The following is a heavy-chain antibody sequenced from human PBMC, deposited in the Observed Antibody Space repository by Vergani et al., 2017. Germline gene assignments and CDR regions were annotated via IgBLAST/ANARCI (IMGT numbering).Heavy chain of an antibody. D-gene: IGHD3-10*01. CDR3: ARGMGRGVSMIRDYGMDV. CDR1: GGTFSSYA. V-gene: IGHV1-69*12. CDR2: IIPIFGTA. J-gene: IGHJ6*04. Sequence: QVQLVQSGAEVKKPGSSVKVSCKASGGTFSSYAISWVRQAPGQGLEWMGGIIPIFGTANYAQKFQGRVTITADESPSTAYMELRRLRSEDTAVYYCARGMGRGVSMIRDYGMDVWGKGTTVTVSS.